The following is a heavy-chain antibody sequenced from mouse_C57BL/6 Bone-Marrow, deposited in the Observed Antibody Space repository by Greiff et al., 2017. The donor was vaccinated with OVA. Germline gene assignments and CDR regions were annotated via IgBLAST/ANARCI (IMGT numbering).Heavy chain of an antibody. CDR2: ISSGSSTI. Sequence: EVQLVESGGGLVKPGGSLKLSCAASGFTFSDYGMHWVRQAPEKGLEWVAYISSGSSTIYYADTVKGRFTISRDNAKNTLFLQMTSLRSEDTAMYYCARREGGSPFAYWGQGTLVTVSA. CDR3: ARREGGSPFAY. J-gene: IGHJ3*01. CDR1: GFTFSDYG. V-gene: IGHV5-17*01.